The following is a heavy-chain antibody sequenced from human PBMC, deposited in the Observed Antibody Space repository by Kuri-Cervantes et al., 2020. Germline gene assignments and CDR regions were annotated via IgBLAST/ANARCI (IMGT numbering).Heavy chain of an antibody. J-gene: IGHJ4*02. Sequence: SGPTLVKPTQTLMLTCTFSGFSLSTSGVGVGWIRQPPGKALEWLALIYWDDDKRYSPSLKSRLTITKDTSKNQVVLTMTNMDPVDTAAYYCALYDYGDYQRDRTYYFDYWGQGTLVTVSS. CDR2: IYWDDDK. D-gene: IGHD4-17*01. CDR1: GFSLSTSGVG. CDR3: ALYDYGDYQRDRTYYFDY. V-gene: IGHV2-5*02.